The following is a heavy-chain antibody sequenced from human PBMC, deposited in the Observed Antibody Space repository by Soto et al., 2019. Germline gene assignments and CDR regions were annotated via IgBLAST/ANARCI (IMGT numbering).Heavy chain of an antibody. V-gene: IGHV3-49*04. CDR1: GFTLGDYA. CDR2: IRSKAYGGTT. J-gene: IGHJ5*02. D-gene: IGHD3-22*01. Sequence: GGSLRLSCTASGFTLGDYAMSWVRQAPGKGLEWVGFIRSKAYGGTTEYAASVKGRFTISRGDSKSIAYLQMNSLKTEDTAVYYCARDYYDSSGYYHWFDPWGQGTLVTVSS. CDR3: ARDYYDSSGYYHWFDP.